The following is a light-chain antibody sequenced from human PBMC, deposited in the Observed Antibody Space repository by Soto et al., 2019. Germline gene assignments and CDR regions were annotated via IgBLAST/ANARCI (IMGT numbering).Light chain of an antibody. J-gene: IGKJ4*01. CDR2: GAS. CDR1: QSVSSSY. CDR3: QQYGSSPLT. Sequence: ETALTQSPGTMSFSPGQTIIVSCRASQSVSSSYLAWYQQKHGQAPRLLIYGASNRATGIPDRFSGSESGTDGTITITRLEPEDAAVYYCQQYGSSPLTFGGGTKVDIK. V-gene: IGKV3-20*01.